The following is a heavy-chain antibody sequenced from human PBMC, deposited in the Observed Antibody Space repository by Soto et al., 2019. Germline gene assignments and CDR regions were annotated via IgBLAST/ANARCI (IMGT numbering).Heavy chain of an antibody. Sequence: QVQLVQSGAEVKKPGSSVKVSCKASGGTFSSYAISWVRQAPGQGLEWMGGIIPIFGTANYAQKFQGRVTITADESQSTADMELISLRSEATAVYYCARGGYSSSSSWFDPWGQGTLVTVSS. CDR3: ARGGYSSSSSWFDP. J-gene: IGHJ5*02. CDR1: GGTFSSYA. V-gene: IGHV1-69*12. D-gene: IGHD6-6*01. CDR2: IIPIFGTA.